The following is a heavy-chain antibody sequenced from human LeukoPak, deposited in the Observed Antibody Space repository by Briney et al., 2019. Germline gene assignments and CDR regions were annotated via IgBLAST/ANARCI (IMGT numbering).Heavy chain of an antibody. D-gene: IGHD2-2*01. Sequence: GGSLRLSCAASGFTFSSYSMNWVRQVPGKGLEWVSSISSSSSYIYYADSVKGRFTISRDNAKSSLYLQMNSLRAEDTAVYYCAKSTRRIPAATMGFDYWGQGTLVTVSS. CDR3: AKSTRRIPAATMGFDY. V-gene: IGHV3-21*01. CDR1: GFTFSSYS. CDR2: ISSSSSYI. J-gene: IGHJ4*02.